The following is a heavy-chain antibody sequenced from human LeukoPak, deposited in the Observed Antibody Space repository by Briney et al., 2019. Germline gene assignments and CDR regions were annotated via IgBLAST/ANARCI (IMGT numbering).Heavy chain of an antibody. D-gene: IGHD3-9*01. CDR1: GGSISSSNW. CDR3: AREPRYYDILTGYYPRGYFDY. CDR2: IYHSGST. V-gene: IGHV4-4*02. J-gene: IGHJ4*02. Sequence: SGTLSLTCAVSGGSISSSNWWSWVRQPPGKGLEWIGEIYHSGSTNYNPSLKSRVTISVDKSKNQFSLKLSSVTAADTAVYYCAREPRYYDILTGYYPRGYFDYWGQGTLVTVSS.